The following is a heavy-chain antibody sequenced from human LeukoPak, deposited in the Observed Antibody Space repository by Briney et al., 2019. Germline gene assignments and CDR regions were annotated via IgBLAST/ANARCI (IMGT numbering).Heavy chain of an antibody. CDR3: ARNANSRGYSGYATYYYYYYMDA. V-gene: IGHV4-4*07. J-gene: IGHJ6*03. Sequence: SETLSLTCTVSGGSISSYYWSWIRQPAGKGLEWIGRIYTSGSTNYNPSLTSRVTMSVDTSKNQFSLKLSSVTAADTAVYYCARNANSRGYSGYATYYYYYYMDAWGKGTTVTVSS. D-gene: IGHD5-12*01. CDR1: GGSISSYY. CDR2: IYTSGST.